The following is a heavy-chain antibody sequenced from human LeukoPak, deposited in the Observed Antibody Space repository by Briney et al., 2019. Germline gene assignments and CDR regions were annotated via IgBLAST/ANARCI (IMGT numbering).Heavy chain of an antibody. CDR3: ARATQTHYYDSSGWGY. Sequence: ASAKVSCKASGYTFTGYYMHWVRQAPGQGLEWMGWINPNSGGTNYAQKFQGRVTMTRDTSISTAYMELSRLRSDDTAVYYCARATQTHYYDSSGWGYWGQGTLVTVSS. J-gene: IGHJ4*02. CDR2: INPNSGGT. V-gene: IGHV1-2*02. CDR1: GYTFTGYY. D-gene: IGHD3-22*01.